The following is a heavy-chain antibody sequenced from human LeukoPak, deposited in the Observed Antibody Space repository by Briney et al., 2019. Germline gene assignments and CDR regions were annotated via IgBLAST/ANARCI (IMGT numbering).Heavy chain of an antibody. D-gene: IGHD3-3*01. CDR2: IIPIFGAP. J-gene: IGHJ5*02. V-gene: IGHV1-69*13. CDR1: GYTFTSYD. Sequence: ASVKVSCKASGYTFTSYDINWVRQATGQGLEWMGGIIPIFGAPNYAQKFQGRVTITADESTSTAYMELSSLRSEDTAVYYCARCYDLWSGYYRWLDPWGQGTLVTVSS. CDR3: ARCYDLWSGYYRWLDP.